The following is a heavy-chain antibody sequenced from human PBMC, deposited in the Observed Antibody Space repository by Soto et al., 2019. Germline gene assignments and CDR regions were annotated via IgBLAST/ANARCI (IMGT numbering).Heavy chain of an antibody. CDR3: ARDRALRGYSYGPPDYYGMDV. CDR2: ISSSGSTI. Sequence: QVQLVESGGGLVKPGGSLRLSCAASGFTFSDYYMSWIRQAPGKGLEWVSYISSSGSTIYYADSVKGRFTISRDNAKNSLYLQMNSLRAEDTAVYYCARDRALRGYSYGPPDYYGMDVWGQGTTVTVSS. V-gene: IGHV3-11*01. D-gene: IGHD5-18*01. CDR1: GFTFSDYY. J-gene: IGHJ6*02.